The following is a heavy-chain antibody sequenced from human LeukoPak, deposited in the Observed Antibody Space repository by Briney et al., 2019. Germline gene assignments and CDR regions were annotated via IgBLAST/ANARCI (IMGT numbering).Heavy chain of an antibody. V-gene: IGHV3-21*01. D-gene: IGHD2-21*01. CDR3: ARGVPDVVVIDAFDI. CDR2: ISSSSSYI. CDR1: GFTFSSYS. J-gene: IGHJ3*02. Sequence: GGSLRLSCAASGFTFSSYSMNWVRQAPGKGLEWVSSISSSSSYIYYADSVKGRFTISRDNAKNSLYLQMNSLRAEDTAVYYCARGVPDVVVIDAFDIWGQGTMVTVSS.